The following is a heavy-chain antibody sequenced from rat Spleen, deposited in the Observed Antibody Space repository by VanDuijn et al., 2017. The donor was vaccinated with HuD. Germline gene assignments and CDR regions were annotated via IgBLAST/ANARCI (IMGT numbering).Heavy chain of an antibody. CDR3: ASAYYSFAY. D-gene: IGHD1-6*01. J-gene: IGHJ3*01. Sequence: EVQLVESGGGLVQPGRSLKLSCVASRFTFNNYWMTWIRQAPKKGLEWVASISYEGSSTYYGDSVKGRFTISRDNAKSTLYLQMNSLRSEDTATYYCASAYYSFAYWGQGTLVTVSS. V-gene: IGHV5-22*01. CDR1: RFTFNNYW. CDR2: ISYEGSST.